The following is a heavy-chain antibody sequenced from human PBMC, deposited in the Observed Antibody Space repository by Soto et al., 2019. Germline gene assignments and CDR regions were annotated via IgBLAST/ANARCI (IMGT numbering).Heavy chain of an antibody. CDR1: GFTVSSNY. CDR2: IYSGGST. V-gene: IGHV3-53*01. D-gene: IGHD4-17*01. Sequence: EVQLVESGGGLIQPGGSLRLSCAASGFTVSSNYMSWVRQAPGKGLEWVSVIYSGGSTYYADSVKGRFTISRDNSKNTLNLQMNSLRAEDTAVYYCARETTENWFDPWGQGTLVTVSS. CDR3: ARETTENWFDP. J-gene: IGHJ5*02.